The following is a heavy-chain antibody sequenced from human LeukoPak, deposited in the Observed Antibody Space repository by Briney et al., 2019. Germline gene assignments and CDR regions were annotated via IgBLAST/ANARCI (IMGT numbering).Heavy chain of an antibody. D-gene: IGHD1-26*01. J-gene: IGHJ4*02. CDR3: ARDLGATTLDYFDY. CDR1: GYTFTSYG. V-gene: IGHV1-18*01. CDR2: ISAYNGNT. Sequence: ASVKVSCKASGYTFTSYGISWVRQAPGQGLEWMGWISAYNGNTNYAQKLQGRVTMTTDTSTSTAYMELRSLRSDDTAVYYCARDLGATTLDYFDYWGQGTRVTVSS.